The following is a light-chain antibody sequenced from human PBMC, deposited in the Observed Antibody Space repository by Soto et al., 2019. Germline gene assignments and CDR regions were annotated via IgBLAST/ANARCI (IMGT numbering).Light chain of an antibody. CDR3: QQYENLPT. CDR2: AAS. CDR1: QGISSY. J-gene: IGKJ5*01. V-gene: IGKV1-8*01. Sequence: AILMTQSLSSLSASPGDRVTITCRASQGISSYLAWYQQKPGKAPKLLIYAASTLQSGVPSRFSGSGSGTDFTLTISCLQSEDFATYYCQQYENLPTFGQGTRLEIK.